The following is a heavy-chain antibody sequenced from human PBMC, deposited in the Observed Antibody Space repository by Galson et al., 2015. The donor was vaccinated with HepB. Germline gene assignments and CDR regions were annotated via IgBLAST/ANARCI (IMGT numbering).Heavy chain of an antibody. Sequence: SLRPSCAASGFTFSSYAMSWVRQAPGKGLEWVSAISGSGGSTYYADSVKGRFTISRDNSKNTLYLQMNSLRAEDTAVYYCAKGIGRGILTGDFDYWGQGTLVTVSS. V-gene: IGHV3-23*01. CDR2: ISGSGGST. J-gene: IGHJ4*02. D-gene: IGHD3-9*01. CDR3: AKGIGRGILTGDFDY. CDR1: GFTFSSYA.